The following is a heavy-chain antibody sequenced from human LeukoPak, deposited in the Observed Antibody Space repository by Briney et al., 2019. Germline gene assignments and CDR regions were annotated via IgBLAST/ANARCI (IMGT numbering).Heavy chain of an antibody. CDR3: ARGSGLDY. D-gene: IGHD2-15*01. V-gene: IGHV3-64*01. CDR2: ISSNGSST. Sequence: GGSLRLSCAASGFTFSSYAMHWVRQAPGKGLEYVSAISSNGSSTYYANSVKGRFTISRDNSKNTLYLQMGSLRAEDMAVYYCARGSGLDYWGQGTLVTVSS. CDR1: GFTFSSYA. J-gene: IGHJ4*02.